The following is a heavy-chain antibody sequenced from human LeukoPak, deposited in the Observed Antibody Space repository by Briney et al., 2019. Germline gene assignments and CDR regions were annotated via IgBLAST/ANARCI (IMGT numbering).Heavy chain of an antibody. CDR3: GRDPNGDYVGAFDF. V-gene: IGHV3-23*01. Sequence: GGSLRLSCAASGFTFSSYAMTWVRLTPGKGLEWVSSIRGSGGGTSYADSVKGRFTMSRDNSKSTLYLQMNSLRAEDTALYYCGRDPNGDYVGAFDFWGQGTLVTVSS. CDR1: GFTFSSYA. D-gene: IGHD4-17*01. J-gene: IGHJ3*01. CDR2: IRGSGGGT.